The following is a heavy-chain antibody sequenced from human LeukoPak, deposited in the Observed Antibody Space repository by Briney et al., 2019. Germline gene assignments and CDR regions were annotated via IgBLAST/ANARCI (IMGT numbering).Heavy chain of an antibody. D-gene: IGHD6-13*01. Sequence: GGSLRLSCAASGFAFSTYAMHWVRQAPGKGLEWVAVISYDGSVKYYADSVKGRFTISRDNSKNTLYLQMNSLRAEDTAVYYCADRSSSFVYWGQGTLVTVSS. J-gene: IGHJ4*02. CDR2: ISYDGSVK. CDR1: GFAFSTYA. CDR3: ADRSSSFVY. V-gene: IGHV3-30-3*01.